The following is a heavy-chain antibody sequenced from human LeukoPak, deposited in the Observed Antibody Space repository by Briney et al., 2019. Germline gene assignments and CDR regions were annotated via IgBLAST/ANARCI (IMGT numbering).Heavy chain of an antibody. CDR3: ARVLAVAGGKYFQH. Sequence: ASVKVSCKASGYTFTSYGIIWVRQAPGQGLEWMGWLSAYDGNTNYAQKLQGRVTMTTDTSTSTAYMELRSLRSDDTAVYYCARVLAVAGGKYFQHWGQGTLVTVSS. V-gene: IGHV1-18*01. CDR1: GYTFTSYG. J-gene: IGHJ1*01. D-gene: IGHD6-19*01. CDR2: LSAYDGNT.